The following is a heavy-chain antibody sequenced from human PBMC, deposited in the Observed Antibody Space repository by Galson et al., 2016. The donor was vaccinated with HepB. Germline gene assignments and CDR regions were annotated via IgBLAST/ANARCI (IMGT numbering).Heavy chain of an antibody. J-gene: IGHJ6*02. CDR1: GFPFSGYS. Sequence: SLRLSCAASGFPFSGYSMRWVRQAPGKGLEWVAVSYGGGDTYYAEAVGGRVTISRNNSKNKLFLQINNLRADDTAVYYCGRDPGFRNGMDVWGQGTKVTVSS. CDR3: GRDPGFRNGMDV. V-gene: IGHV3-53*01. CDR2: SYGGGDT.